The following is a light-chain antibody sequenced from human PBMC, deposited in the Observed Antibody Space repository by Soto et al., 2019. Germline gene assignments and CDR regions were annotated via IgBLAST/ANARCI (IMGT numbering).Light chain of an antibody. Sequence: DTQMTQSPSSLSACVGDRVTITCRTSQSISTYLNWYQQRPGKXPKXLIYTASSLQSGVPSRFSGSGSGTDLTITISSLQPEDCETYYCQQRYTTPITFGQGTRLEIK. CDR1: QSISTY. CDR3: QQRYTTPIT. V-gene: IGKV1-39*01. J-gene: IGKJ5*01. CDR2: TAS.